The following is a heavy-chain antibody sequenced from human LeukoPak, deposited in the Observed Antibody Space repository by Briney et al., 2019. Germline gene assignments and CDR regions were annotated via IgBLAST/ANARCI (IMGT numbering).Heavy chain of an antibody. CDR1: GFTVSSNY. V-gene: IGHV3-53*01. Sequence: GGSLRLSCAASGFTVSSNYMSWVRQAPGKGLEWVSVIYSGGSTYYADSVKGRFTISRDNSKNTLYLQMNSLRAEDTAVYYCARDWVLWFGESNPKLRYYYGMDVWGQGTTVTVSS. D-gene: IGHD3-10*01. CDR3: ARDWVLWFGESNPKLRYYYGMDV. J-gene: IGHJ6*02. CDR2: IYSGGST.